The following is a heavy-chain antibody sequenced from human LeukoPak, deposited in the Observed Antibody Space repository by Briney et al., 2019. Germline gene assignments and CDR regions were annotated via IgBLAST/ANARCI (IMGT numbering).Heavy chain of an antibody. D-gene: IGHD4-17*01. V-gene: IGHV4-59*01. CDR1: DASISSYY. CDR2: IYYSGST. Sequence: SETLSLTCTVSDASISSYYWSWIRQPPGKGLEWIGYIYYSGSTNYNPSLKSRVTISVDTSKNQFSLKLSSVTAADTAVYYCARAYGDSHFDYWGQGTLVTVSS. CDR3: ARAYGDSHFDY. J-gene: IGHJ4*02.